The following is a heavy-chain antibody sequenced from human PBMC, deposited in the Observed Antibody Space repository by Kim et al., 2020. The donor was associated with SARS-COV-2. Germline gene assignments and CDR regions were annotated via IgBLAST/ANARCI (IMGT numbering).Heavy chain of an antibody. V-gene: IGHV3-33*01. CDR3: ARGSGYSSGGVDY. D-gene: IGHD5-18*01. J-gene: IGHJ4*02. Sequence: YADSMKGRFPISRDNSKNTLYLQMIGLRADDTAVYYCARGSGYSSGGVDYWGQGTLVTVSS.